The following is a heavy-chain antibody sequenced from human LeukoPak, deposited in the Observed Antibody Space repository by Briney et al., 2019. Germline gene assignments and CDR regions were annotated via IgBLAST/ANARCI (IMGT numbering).Heavy chain of an antibody. J-gene: IGHJ6*03. D-gene: IGHD3-10*01. Sequence: GASVKVSCKASGGTFSSYAISWVRQAPGQGLEWMGGIIPVFGSANYAQKFQGRVTITTDESTSTAYMELSSLRSEDTAVYYCARGPRGITMIRGVTYYYYYYMDVWGKGTTVTVSS. CDR1: GGTFSSYA. CDR3: ARGPRGITMIRGVTYYYYYYMDV. CDR2: IIPVFGSA. V-gene: IGHV1-69*05.